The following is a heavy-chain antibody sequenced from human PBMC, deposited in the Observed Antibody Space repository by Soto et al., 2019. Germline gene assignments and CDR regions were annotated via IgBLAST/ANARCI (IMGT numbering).Heavy chain of an antibody. D-gene: IGHD1-1*01. CDR3: ATAFTTGTHDY. Sequence: ASVKVSXKVSGYTLTELSMHWVRQAPGKGLEWMGGFDPEDGETIYAQKFQGRVTMTEDTSTDTAYMELSSLRSADTAVYCCATAFTTGTHDYWGQGTLVTVSS. CDR1: GYTLTELS. CDR2: FDPEDGET. V-gene: IGHV1-24*01. J-gene: IGHJ4*02.